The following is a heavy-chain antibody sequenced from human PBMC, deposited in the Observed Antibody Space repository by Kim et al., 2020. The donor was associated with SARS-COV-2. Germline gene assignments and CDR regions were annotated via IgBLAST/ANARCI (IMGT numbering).Heavy chain of an antibody. CDR1: GGSISSSSYY. D-gene: IGHD3-10*01. CDR3: ARAVVLLWFGEPKAWGNWFDP. V-gene: IGHV4-39*01. CDR2: IYYSGST. Sequence: SETLSLTCTVSGGSISSSSYYWGWIRQPPGKGLEWIGSIYYSGSTYYNPSLKSRVTISVDTSKNQFSLKLSSVTAADTAVYYCARAVVLLWFGEPKAWGNWFDPWGQGTLVTVSS. J-gene: IGHJ5*02.